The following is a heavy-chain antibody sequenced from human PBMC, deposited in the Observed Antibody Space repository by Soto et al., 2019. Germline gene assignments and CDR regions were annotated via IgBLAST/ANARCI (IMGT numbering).Heavy chain of an antibody. CDR3: ARFLGRSRYFDY. D-gene: IGHD1-1*01. Sequence: PSQTLSLTCAISGDSVSSNSAAWNWIRQSPSRGLEWLGRTYYRSKWYNDYAVSVKSRITINPDTSKNQVALQLNSVTPEDTAVYYCARFLGRSRYFDYWGQGTLVTVSS. J-gene: IGHJ4*02. CDR2: TYYRSKWYN. V-gene: IGHV6-1*01. CDR1: GDSVSSNSAA.